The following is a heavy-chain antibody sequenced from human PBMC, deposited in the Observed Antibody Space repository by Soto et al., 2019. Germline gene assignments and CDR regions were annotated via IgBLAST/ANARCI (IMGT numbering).Heavy chain of an antibody. J-gene: IGHJ2*01. CDR2: IYPADTDT. D-gene: IGHD1-7*01. CDR3: ARHDDGNYYFDL. V-gene: IGHV5-51*01. CDR1: GYSFTTYW. Sequence: EVQLVQSGPEVKKPGESLKISCEGSGYSFTTYWIGWVRQMPGKGLEWMGIIYPADTDTRYSPSFQGQVTISADKSISTAYLQWSSLKASDTAIYYCARHDDGNYYFDLWGRGTLVTVSS.